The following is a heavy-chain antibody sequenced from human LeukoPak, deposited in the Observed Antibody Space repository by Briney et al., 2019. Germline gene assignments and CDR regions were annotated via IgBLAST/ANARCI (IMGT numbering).Heavy chain of an antibody. CDR1: GFTVSSKY. J-gene: IGHJ5*02. V-gene: IGHV3-66*02. CDR3: ARDFGRGYCSSSSCYGWFDP. D-gene: IGHD2-2*01. CDR2: IFSGDNT. Sequence: GGSLRLSCAASGFTVSSKYMSWVRQAPGKGLEWVSVIFSGDNTYYADSVKGRFTISRDNSKNTLYLQMNSLRAEDTAVYYCARDFGRGYCSSSSCYGWFDPWGQGTLVTVSS.